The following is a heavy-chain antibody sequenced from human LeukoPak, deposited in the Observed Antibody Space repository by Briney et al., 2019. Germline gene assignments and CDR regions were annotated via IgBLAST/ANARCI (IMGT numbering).Heavy chain of an antibody. CDR2: ISSSGKTK. V-gene: IGHV3-48*03. CDR1: GFTFSGYE. CDR3: ARFYGGFANHWHFDL. Sequence: PGGSLRLSCAGSGFTFSGYEMNWVRQAPGKGLEWVSYISSSGKTKFYADSVKGRFTISRDNSKNTLYLQMNSLRGDDTAVYYCARFYGGFANHWHFDLWGRGTLVTVSS. D-gene: IGHD4-23*01. J-gene: IGHJ2*01.